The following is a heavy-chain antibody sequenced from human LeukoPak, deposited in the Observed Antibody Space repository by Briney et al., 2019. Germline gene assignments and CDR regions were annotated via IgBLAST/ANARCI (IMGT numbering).Heavy chain of an antibody. V-gene: IGHV4-4*02. CDR2: IHRSGSP. Sequence: SETLSLTCTVSLDSTTSNFWSWVCQPPGKGLGWIGEIHRSGSPNYNPSLQSRVTISIDRSRNQIALELSSVTAADTAVYYCAREILGGFNPGAYWGQGTLVTVSS. J-gene: IGHJ4*02. CDR1: LDSTTSNF. CDR3: AREILGGFNPGAY. D-gene: IGHD1-14*01.